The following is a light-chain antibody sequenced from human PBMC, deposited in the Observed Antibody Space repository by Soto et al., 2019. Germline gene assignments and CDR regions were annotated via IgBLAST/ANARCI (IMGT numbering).Light chain of an antibody. CDR2: GNS. CDR3: QSYDSSLSVV. V-gene: IGLV1-40*01. CDR1: SSNIGAGYD. J-gene: IGLJ2*01. Sequence: QPVLTQPPSVSGAPGQRVTISCTGSSSNIGAGYDVHWYQQLPGTAPKLLIYGNSNRPSGVPDRFSGSKSGPSASLAITGLQAEDEADYYCQSYDSSLSVVFGGGTQLTVL.